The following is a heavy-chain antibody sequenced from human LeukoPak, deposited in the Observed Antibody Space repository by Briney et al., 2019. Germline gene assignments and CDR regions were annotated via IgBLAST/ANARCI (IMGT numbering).Heavy chain of an antibody. CDR1: GYTFTSYD. CDR2: MNPNSGNT. V-gene: IGHV1-8*03. Sequence: ASVKVSCKASGYTFTSYDINWVRQATGQGLEWMGWMNPNSGNTGYAQKFQGRVTITRNTSISTAYMELSSLRSEDTAVYYCARGGGLRFLEWSPSQPQSNWFDPWGQGTLVTVSS. J-gene: IGHJ5*02. CDR3: ARGGGLRFLEWSPSQPQSNWFDP. D-gene: IGHD3-3*01.